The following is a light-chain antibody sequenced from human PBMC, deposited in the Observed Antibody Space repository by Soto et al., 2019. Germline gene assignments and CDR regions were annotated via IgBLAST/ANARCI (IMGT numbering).Light chain of an antibody. Sequence: EIVLTQSPGTLSLSPGERATLSCRASQSVSNSYLAWYQQKPGQAPRLLIYGASSRATGIPDRFSGSGSGTDFTLTISRLEPEDFAVYYCQPYNNWPLTFGGGTKVDIK. CDR1: QSVSNSY. V-gene: IGKV3-20*01. CDR3: QPYNNWPLT. CDR2: GAS. J-gene: IGKJ4*01.